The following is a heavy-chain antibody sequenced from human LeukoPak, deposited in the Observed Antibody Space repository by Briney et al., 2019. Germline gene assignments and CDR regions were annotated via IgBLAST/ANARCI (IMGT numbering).Heavy chain of an antibody. CDR2: ISGSGGST. Sequence: GGSLRLSCAASGFTFTTYWMHWVRQAPGKGLEWVSAISGSGGSTYYADSVKGRFTISRDNSKNTLYLQMNSLRAEDTAVYYCAKGLDIVVPYYAMDVWGQGTTVTVSS. CDR3: AKGLDIVVPYYAMDV. V-gene: IGHV3-23*01. D-gene: IGHD2-2*01. CDR1: GFTFTTYW. J-gene: IGHJ6*02.